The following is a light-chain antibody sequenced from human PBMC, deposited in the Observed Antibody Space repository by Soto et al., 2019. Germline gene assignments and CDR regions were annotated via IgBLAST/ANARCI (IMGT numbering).Light chain of an antibody. CDR3: CSYAGSYR. V-gene: IGLV2-11*01. CDR1: SSDVGGYNY. CDR2: DVS. J-gene: IGLJ2*01. Sequence: QSALTQPRSVSGSPGQSVTISCTGTSSDVGGYNYVSWYQQHPGKAPKLMIYDVSKRPSGVPDRFSGSKSGNTASPTISGLQAEDEADYYCCSYAGSYRFGGGTKLTVL.